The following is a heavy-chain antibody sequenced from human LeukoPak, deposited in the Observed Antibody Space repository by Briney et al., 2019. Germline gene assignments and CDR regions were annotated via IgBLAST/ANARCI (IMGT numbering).Heavy chain of an antibody. V-gene: IGHV3-30*03. CDR3: AGGGTSGGAPDYYYYMDV. Sequence: PGGSLRLSCAASGFTFSYAWMSWVRQAPGKGLEWLSFISSDGSEKYYADSVKGRFTISRDNAKNTLYVQMNSLRAEDTGVYYCAGGGTSGGAPDYYYYMDVWGKGTTVTVSS. CDR2: ISSDGSEK. D-gene: IGHD6-19*01. J-gene: IGHJ6*03. CDR1: GFTFSYAW.